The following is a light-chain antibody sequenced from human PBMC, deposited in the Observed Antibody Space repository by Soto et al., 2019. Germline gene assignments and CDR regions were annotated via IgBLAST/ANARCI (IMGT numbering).Light chain of an antibody. J-gene: IGLJ1*01. CDR1: SNDIGEYKY. CDR3: GSYTTSSTYV. CDR2: DVS. V-gene: IGLV2-14*01. Sequence: QSVLTQPASVSGPPGQSITISCTGTSNDIGEYKYVSWYQQHPGKAPKLIIYDVSNRPSGVSNRFSGSKSGNTASLTISGLQAEDEADYYCGSYTTSSTYVFGAGTKVTVL.